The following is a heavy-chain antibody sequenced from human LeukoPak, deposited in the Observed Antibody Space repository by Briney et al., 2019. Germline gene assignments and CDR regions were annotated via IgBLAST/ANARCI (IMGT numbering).Heavy chain of an antibody. D-gene: IGHD1-1*01. J-gene: IGHJ4*02. CDR2: IYYIGST. CDR3: ARTTLLGTQDY. Sequence: PAQTLSLTWTVSGGSISGGYWTWIRQPPGKGLEWIGYIYYIGSTRYNPSLTGRVTISVDSSKNQFSLRLSSVTAADTAFYFCARTTLLGTQDYWGRGTLVTVSS. CDR1: GGSISGGY. V-gene: IGHV4-59*01.